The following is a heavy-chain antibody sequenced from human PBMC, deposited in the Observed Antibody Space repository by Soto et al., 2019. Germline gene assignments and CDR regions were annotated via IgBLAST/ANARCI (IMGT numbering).Heavy chain of an antibody. Sequence: GGSLRLSCAAPGLTFRTYAMTWFRQAPGKGLEWVSIISGSGGSTYYADSVKGRFTVSRDNSKNTLYVQMNSLRAEDTAVYYCAKDGGFILGYYGMDVWGQGTTVTVSS. V-gene: IGHV3-23*01. CDR2: ISGSGGST. CDR1: GLTFRTYA. CDR3: AKDGGFILGYYGMDV. J-gene: IGHJ6*02. D-gene: IGHD3-9*01.